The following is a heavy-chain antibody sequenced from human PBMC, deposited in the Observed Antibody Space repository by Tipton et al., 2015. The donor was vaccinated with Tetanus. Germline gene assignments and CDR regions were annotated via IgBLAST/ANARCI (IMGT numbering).Heavy chain of an antibody. D-gene: IGHD3-3*01. CDR1: GFTFSSYA. V-gene: IGHV3-23*01. Sequence: SLRLSCAASGFTFSSYAMSWARQAPGKGLEWVSAISGSGGSTYYADSVKGRFTISRDNSKNTLYLQMNSLRAEDTAVYYCAKNRIDFWSGYYLGVWGAFDIWGQGTMVTVSS. CDR2: ISGSGGST. J-gene: IGHJ3*02. CDR3: AKNRIDFWSGYYLGVWGAFDI.